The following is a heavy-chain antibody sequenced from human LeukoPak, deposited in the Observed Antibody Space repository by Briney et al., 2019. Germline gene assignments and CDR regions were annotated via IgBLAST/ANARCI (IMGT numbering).Heavy chain of an antibody. CDR2: IYYSGST. V-gene: IGHV4-39*01. J-gene: IGHJ4*02. CDR3: ARREGIIASADFFDY. D-gene: IGHD6-13*01. Sequence: SETLSLTCTVPGGSISSSSYYWGWIRQPPGKGLEWIGTIYYSGSTYYNPSLKSRVTISVDTSKNLFSLKLSSVTAADTAVYYCARREGIIASADFFDYWGQGTLVTVSS. CDR1: GGSISSSSYY.